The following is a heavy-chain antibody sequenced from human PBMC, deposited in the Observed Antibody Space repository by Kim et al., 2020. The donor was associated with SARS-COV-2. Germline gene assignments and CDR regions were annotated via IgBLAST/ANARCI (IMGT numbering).Heavy chain of an antibody. V-gene: IGHV3-21*01. CDR1: AFTFTTYT. D-gene: IGHD3-10*01. CDR2: ISISSTYI. Sequence: GSLRLSCAGSAFTFTTYTMNWVRQAPGKGLEWVSSISISSTYIYYADSVKGRFTISRDNAKTSLSLQMNSLRVEDTAVYYCSREFGSGDNGMDVWGQGTTVTVSS. J-gene: IGHJ6*02. CDR3: SREFGSGDNGMDV.